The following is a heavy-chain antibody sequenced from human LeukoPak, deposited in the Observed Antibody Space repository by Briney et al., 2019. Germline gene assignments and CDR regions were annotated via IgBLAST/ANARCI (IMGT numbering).Heavy chain of an antibody. J-gene: IGHJ4*02. D-gene: IGHD3-22*01. CDR2: TYYSGNT. Sequence: ASETLSLTCTVSGDSISTTSYYWGWIRQPPGKGLEWLGSTYYSGNTYYNPSLKSRVTISVDTSKNRFSLNLYSVTAADTAVFYCARSYYYDYRQIDYWGQGTLVTVSS. CDR3: ARSYYYDYRQIDY. V-gene: IGHV4-39*01. CDR1: GDSISTTSYY.